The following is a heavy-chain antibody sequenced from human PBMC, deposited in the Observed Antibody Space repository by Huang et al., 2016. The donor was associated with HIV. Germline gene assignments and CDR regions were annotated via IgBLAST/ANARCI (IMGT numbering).Heavy chain of an antibody. CDR1: GDFISSTNYY. CDR2: VYQSGRT. CDR3: ASQHIGAAATWF. V-gene: IGHV4-39*01. D-gene: IGHD6-13*01. Sequence: QLQLQESGPGQVKPSETLSLTCTVSGDFISSTNYYWGWIRPSPGKGLEWVGSVYQSGRTNYNPSLKSRVTLSVDTSRNQFSLRLNSVTAADTAVYYCASQHIGAAATWFWGRGTQVAVSS. J-gene: IGHJ4*02.